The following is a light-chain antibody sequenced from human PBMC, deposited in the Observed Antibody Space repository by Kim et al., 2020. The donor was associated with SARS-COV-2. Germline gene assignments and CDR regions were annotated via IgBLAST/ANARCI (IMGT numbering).Light chain of an antibody. V-gene: IGKV3-20*01. Sequence: EIVLTQSPGTMSLSPEERATLSCRASQSVTSNYLAWYQQKPGQAPRLLIYGASSRATGIPDRFSGSGSGTDFTLTNSRLEPEDFAVYYCQQYVSSPRTFGQGTKVEIK. CDR3: QQYVSSPRT. CDR1: QSVTSNY. CDR2: GAS. J-gene: IGKJ1*01.